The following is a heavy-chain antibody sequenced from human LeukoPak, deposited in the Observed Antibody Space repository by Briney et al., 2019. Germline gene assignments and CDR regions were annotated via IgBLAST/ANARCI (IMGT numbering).Heavy chain of an antibody. V-gene: IGHV4-38-2*01. J-gene: IGHJ4*02. Sequence: PSETLSLTCAVSGYSISRGYYWGLSRPPPREGLGWVGSIHHSGTTYYNPSLKSRVAISVDTSKNQFSLNLSSVTAADTAVYYCARPFKDTTVTSGFDYWGQGTLVTVSS. CDR2: IHHSGTT. CDR1: GYSISRGYY. CDR3: ARPFKDTTVTSGFDY. D-gene: IGHD4-17*01.